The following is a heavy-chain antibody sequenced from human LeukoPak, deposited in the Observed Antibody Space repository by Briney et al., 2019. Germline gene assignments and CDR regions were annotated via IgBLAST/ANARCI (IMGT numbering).Heavy chain of an antibody. CDR3: SRRPVTTAYYYYMDV. D-gene: IGHD4-17*01. J-gene: IGHJ6*03. CDR1: GDSISSGYY. CDR2: IYYSGST. Sequence: SETLSLTCTASGDSISSGYYWGWIRQPPGKGLEGTGSIYYSGSTYYNPSLKSRVTISVDTSKNQLSLKLSSVSAADTAVYYCSRRPVTTAYYYYMDVGGKGTTVTVSS. V-gene: IGHV4-38-2*02.